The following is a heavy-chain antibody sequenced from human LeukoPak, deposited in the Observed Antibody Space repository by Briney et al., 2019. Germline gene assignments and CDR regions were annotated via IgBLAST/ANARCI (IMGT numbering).Heavy chain of an antibody. Sequence: GGSLRLSCAASGFTFGSYAMSWVRQAPGKGLEWVSTISANDGTTNYADSVKGRFTISRDTSKNTLYLQMNSLSADDTAVYYCARGGVRGVITWHFDLWGRGTLVTVSS. CDR2: ISANDGTT. J-gene: IGHJ2*01. CDR1: GFTFGSYA. D-gene: IGHD3-10*01. CDR3: ARGGVRGVITWHFDL. V-gene: IGHV3-23*01.